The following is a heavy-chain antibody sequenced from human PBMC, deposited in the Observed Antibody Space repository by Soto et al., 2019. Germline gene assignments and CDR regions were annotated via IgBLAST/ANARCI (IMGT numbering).Heavy chain of an antibody. Sequence: QVQLQESGPGLVKPSETLSLTCIVSGASISSYYWNWIRQPPGKGLEWIGCMYYSGDTKYNPSLKSRDSXXVXTXXNQFSPKMISVTAADRAVYYCERGSGAVTPAPSDFWGQGTLVTVSS. V-gene: IGHV4-59*01. CDR3: ERGSGAVTPAPSDF. D-gene: IGHD4-17*01. CDR2: MYYSGDT. J-gene: IGHJ4*02. CDR1: GASISSYY.